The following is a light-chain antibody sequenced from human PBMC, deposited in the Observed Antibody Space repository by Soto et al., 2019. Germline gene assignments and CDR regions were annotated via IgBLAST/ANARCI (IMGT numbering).Light chain of an antibody. CDR1: QSISNY. CDR2: DAS. J-gene: IGKJ5*01. Sequence: EIQMTQSPSSLSASVGDRVTITCRASQSISNYLNWYEQKPGKAHKXMIYDASNLETGVPSRFSATIYGTVGNLTIRSLQTEDSPTYDGQQYDNLPITFGQGTRLEIK. V-gene: IGKV1-33*01. CDR3: QQYDNLPIT.